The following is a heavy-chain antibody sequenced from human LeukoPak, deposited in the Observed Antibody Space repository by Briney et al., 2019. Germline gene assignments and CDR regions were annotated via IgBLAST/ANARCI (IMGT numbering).Heavy chain of an antibody. CDR2: IYSGGST. J-gene: IGHJ6*03. Sequence: PGGSLRLSCAASGFTVSNNYMTWVRQAPGKGLEWVSLIYSGGSTYYADSVKGRFTISRDNSKNTVYLQMNSLRAEDTAVYYCAKGLADIVVVPAARYYYYMDVWGKGTTVTVSS. CDR1: GFTVSNNY. D-gene: IGHD2-2*01. CDR3: AKGLADIVVVPAARYYYYMDV. V-gene: IGHV3-66*01.